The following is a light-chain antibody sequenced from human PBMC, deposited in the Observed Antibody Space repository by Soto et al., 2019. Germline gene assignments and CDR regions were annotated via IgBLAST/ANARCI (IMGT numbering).Light chain of an antibody. CDR3: QQYNSLPRT. J-gene: IGKJ4*01. CDR1: QSVSSN. CDR2: GAS. V-gene: IGKV3-15*01. Sequence: ETVMTQSPATLSVSPGEGATLSCRASQSVSSNLVWYQHRPGQAPRLLIYGASTRATDIPARFSGSGSGTDFTLTISRLQSEDFAVYYCQQYNSLPRTFGGGTKVEIK.